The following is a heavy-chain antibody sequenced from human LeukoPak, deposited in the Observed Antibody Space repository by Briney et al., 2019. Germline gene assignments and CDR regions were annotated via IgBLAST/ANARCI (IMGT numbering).Heavy chain of an antibody. CDR3: ARDSVGATGHDAFDI. D-gene: IGHD1-26*01. CDR1: GYTFTSYY. V-gene: IGHV1-46*01. CDR2: INPSGGST. Sequence: GASVKVSCKASGYTFTSYYMHWVRQAPGQGLEWMGIINPSGGSTSYAQKFQGRVTMTRDMSTSTVYMELSSLRSEDTAVYYCARDSVGATGHDAFDIWGQGTMATVSS. J-gene: IGHJ3*02.